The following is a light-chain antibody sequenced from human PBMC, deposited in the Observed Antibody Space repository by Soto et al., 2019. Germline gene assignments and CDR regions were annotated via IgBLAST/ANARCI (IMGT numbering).Light chain of an antibody. CDR2: EAS. J-gene: IGLJ1*01. CDR3: ISYTAISTYV. Sequence: QSALTQPASVSGSPGQSITISCTGTTSDVGYYDYVSWYQHHPGKAPKLMIYEASNRPSGVSNRFSGSKSGNTASLTISGLQAEDEADYYCISYTAISTYVFGTGTKLTVL. CDR1: TSDVGYYDY. V-gene: IGLV2-14*01.